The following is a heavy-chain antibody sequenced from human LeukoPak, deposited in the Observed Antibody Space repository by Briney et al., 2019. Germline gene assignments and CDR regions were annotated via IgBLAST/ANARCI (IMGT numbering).Heavy chain of an antibody. CDR3: ARPISGWSPNDY. Sequence: GGSLRLSCAASGFTFSSYWVHRVRQAPGKGLVWVSRINSDGSSTSYADSVKGRFTISRDNAKNTLYLQMNSLRAEDTAVYYCARPISGWSPNDYWGQGTLVTVSS. CDR1: GFTFSSYW. D-gene: IGHD6-19*01. J-gene: IGHJ4*02. CDR2: INSDGSST. V-gene: IGHV3-74*01.